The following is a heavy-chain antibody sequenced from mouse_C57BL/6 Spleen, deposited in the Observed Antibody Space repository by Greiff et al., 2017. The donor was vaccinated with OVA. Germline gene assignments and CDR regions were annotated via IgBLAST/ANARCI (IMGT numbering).Heavy chain of an antibody. CDR3: AKHIDDGYYAMDY. CDR2: IWGGGST. D-gene: IGHD2-3*01. Sequence: VKLVESGPGLVAPSQSLSITCTVSGFSFTSYGVDWVRQPPGKGLEWLGVIWGGGSTNYNSALMSKLSISKDNSKSQVFLKMNSLQTDDTAMYYCAKHIDDGYYAMDYWGQGTSVTVSS. J-gene: IGHJ4*01. CDR1: GFSFTSYG. V-gene: IGHV2-9*01.